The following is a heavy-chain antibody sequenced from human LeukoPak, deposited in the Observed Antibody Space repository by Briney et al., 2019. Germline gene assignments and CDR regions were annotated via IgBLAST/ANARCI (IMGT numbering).Heavy chain of an antibody. CDR1: GGSFSGYY. Sequence: SETLSLTCAVYGGSFSGYYWSWIRQPPGKGLEWIGEINHSGSTNYNPSLRSRVTISVDTSKNQFSLKLSSVTAADTAVYYCARGDYDFWSGYPNWFDPWGQGTLVTVSS. CDR2: INHSGST. J-gene: IGHJ5*02. CDR3: ARGDYDFWSGYPNWFDP. D-gene: IGHD3-3*01. V-gene: IGHV4-34*01.